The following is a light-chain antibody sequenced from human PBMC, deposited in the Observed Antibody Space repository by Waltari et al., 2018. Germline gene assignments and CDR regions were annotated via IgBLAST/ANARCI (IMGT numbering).Light chain of an antibody. CDR2: NAS. Sequence: DIQMTQSPSTLSASVGDRVTITCRASQSISSWLAWYQQKPGKAPKFLIYNASNLESGVPSRFSGSGSGTECTLTISSLQPDDFATYYCQHYNSFPWTFGQGTKVEIK. CDR1: QSISSW. CDR3: QHYNSFPWT. V-gene: IGKV1-5*03. J-gene: IGKJ1*01.